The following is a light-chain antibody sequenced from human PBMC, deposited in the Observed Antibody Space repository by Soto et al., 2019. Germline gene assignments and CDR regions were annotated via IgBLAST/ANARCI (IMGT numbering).Light chain of an antibody. CDR3: LHHGSSLWT. Sequence: EFVLTQSPGTLSLSPGERATLSCRASQTVRNNYLAWYQQKPGQAPRLLIYDASSRATGIPDRFSGGGSGTDFTLTISRLEPEDFAMYYCLHHGSSLWTFGQGTKVDIK. CDR1: QTVRNNY. J-gene: IGKJ1*01. CDR2: DAS. V-gene: IGKV3-20*01.